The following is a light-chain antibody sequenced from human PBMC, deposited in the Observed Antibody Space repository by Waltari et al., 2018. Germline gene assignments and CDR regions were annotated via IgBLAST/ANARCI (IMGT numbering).Light chain of an antibody. CDR1: SSDIGGYNS. CDR2: EVS. Sequence: QSALTQPASVSGSPGQSITISCTGTSSDIGGYNSVSWYQPHPGKAPKLMIYEVSYRPSGVSPRFSGSKSGNTASLTISGLQAEDEADYYCSSYSSISTVIFAAGTKLTVL. V-gene: IGLV2-14*01. CDR3: SSYSSISTVI. J-gene: IGLJ2*01.